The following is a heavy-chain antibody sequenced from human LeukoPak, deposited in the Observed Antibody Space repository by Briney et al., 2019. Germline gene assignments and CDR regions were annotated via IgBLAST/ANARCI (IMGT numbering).Heavy chain of an antibody. CDR3: IRLWFGEFI. Sequence: PGGSLSPSCTASGLTFSNAWMSLVRKAPGKGLEWVGRIKSKSDGGTTDYAAPVKGRFTISRDDSKNTLYLQMNSLKTEDTAVYYCIRLWFGEFIWGQGTMVSVSS. D-gene: IGHD3-10*01. CDR2: IKSKSDGGTT. CDR1: GLTFSNAW. J-gene: IGHJ3*02. V-gene: IGHV3-15*01.